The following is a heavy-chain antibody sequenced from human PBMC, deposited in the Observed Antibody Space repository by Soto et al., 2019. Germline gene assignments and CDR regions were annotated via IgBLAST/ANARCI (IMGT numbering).Heavy chain of an antibody. Sequence: PSQTLSLTCAISGDSVSSNSAAWNWIRQSPSRGLEWLGRTYYRSKWYNDYAVSVKSRITINPDTSKNQFSLQLNSVTPEDTAVYYCARGEYDFWSGYPNAYNWFDPWGQETLVTVSS. J-gene: IGHJ5*02. D-gene: IGHD3-3*01. CDR3: ARGEYDFWSGYPNAYNWFDP. CDR1: GDSVSSNSAA. V-gene: IGHV6-1*01. CDR2: TYYRSKWYN.